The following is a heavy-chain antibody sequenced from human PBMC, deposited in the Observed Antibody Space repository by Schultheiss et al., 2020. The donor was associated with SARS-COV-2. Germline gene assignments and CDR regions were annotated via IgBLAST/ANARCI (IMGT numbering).Heavy chain of an antibody. V-gene: IGHV4-34*01. CDR3: ARFSYFDWSTDY. Sequence: SETLSLTCAVYGGSFSGYYWSWIRQPPGKGLEWIGEINHSGSTNYNPSLKSRVTISVDTSKNQFSLKLSSVTAADTAVYYCARFSYFDWSTDYWGQGTLATVSS. J-gene: IGHJ4*02. CDR1: GGSFSGYY. CDR2: INHSGST. D-gene: IGHD3-9*01.